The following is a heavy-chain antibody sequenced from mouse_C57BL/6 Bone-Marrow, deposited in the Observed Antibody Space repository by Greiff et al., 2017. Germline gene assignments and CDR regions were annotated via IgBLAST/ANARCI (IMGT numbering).Heavy chain of an antibody. J-gene: IGHJ2*01. Sequence: VQRVESGPGLVAPSQCLSISCPVPGFSLTSHAISWVRQPPGKGLEWLGVIWTGGGTNYNSAHKSRLSISKDNSKSHVFLKMNSLQTDDTTSYYCARNTGDTVVSLDYGDRGTALTVSA. CDR2: IWTGGGT. CDR3: ARNTGDTVVSLDY. D-gene: IGHD1-1*01. CDR1: GFSLTSHA. V-gene: IGHV2-9-1*01.